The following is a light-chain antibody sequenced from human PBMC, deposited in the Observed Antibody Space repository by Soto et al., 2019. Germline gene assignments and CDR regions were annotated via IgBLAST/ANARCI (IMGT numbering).Light chain of an antibody. Sequence: QSVLTQPASVSGSPGQSITISCTGTSSDVGAYNYVSWYQQHPGEAPKLMIYEVSNRPSGVSNRFSGSKSGNTASLTISGLQAEDEADYYCSSYRSRSTQVFGTGTKVTVL. CDR3: SSYRSRSTQV. J-gene: IGLJ1*01. CDR1: SSDVGAYNY. CDR2: EVS. V-gene: IGLV2-14*01.